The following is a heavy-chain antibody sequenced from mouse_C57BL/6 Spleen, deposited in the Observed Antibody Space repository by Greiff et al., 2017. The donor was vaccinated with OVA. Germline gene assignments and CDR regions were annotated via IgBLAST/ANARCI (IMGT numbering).Heavy chain of an antibody. V-gene: IGHV1-76*01. Sequence: VQLQQSGAELVRPGASVKLSCKASGYTFTDYYINWVKQRPGQGLEWIARIYPGSGNTYYNEKFKGKATLTAEKSSSTAYMQLSSLTSEDSAVYFCARRGVAGFDYWGQGTTLTVSS. CDR3: ARRGVAGFDY. D-gene: IGHD1-1*02. J-gene: IGHJ2*01. CDR2: IYPGSGNT. CDR1: GYTFTDYY.